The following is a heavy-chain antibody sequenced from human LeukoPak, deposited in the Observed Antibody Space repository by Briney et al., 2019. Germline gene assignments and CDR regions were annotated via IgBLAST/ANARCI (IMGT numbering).Heavy chain of an antibody. CDR2: ISGSGGST. CDR3: ARDASYDYFDY. CDR1: GFTFSSYA. V-gene: IGHV3-23*01. Sequence: GGSLRLSCAASGFTFSSYAMSWVRQAPGKGLEWVSAISGSGGSTYYADSVKGRFTISRDNAKNSLYLQMNSLRAEDTAVYYCARDASYDYFDYWGQGTLVTVSS. J-gene: IGHJ4*02. D-gene: IGHD3-16*01.